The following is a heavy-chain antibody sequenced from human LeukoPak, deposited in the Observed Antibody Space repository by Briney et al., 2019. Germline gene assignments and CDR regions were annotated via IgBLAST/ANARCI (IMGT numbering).Heavy chain of an antibody. V-gene: IGHV1-46*01. Sequence: ASVKASCKASGYTFTSYYMHWVRQAPGQGLEWTGIINPSGGSTSYAQKFQGRVTMTRDMSTSTVYMELSSLRSEDTAVYYCARAASGSYPADAFDIWGQGTMVTVSS. J-gene: IGHJ3*02. CDR2: INPSGGST. CDR1: GYTFTSYY. D-gene: IGHD1-26*01. CDR3: ARAASGSYPADAFDI.